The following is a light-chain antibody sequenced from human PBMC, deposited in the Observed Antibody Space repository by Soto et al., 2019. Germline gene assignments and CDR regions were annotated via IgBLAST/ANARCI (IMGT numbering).Light chain of an antibody. CDR3: QQYNNWPLT. CDR1: QSVNSN. Sequence: EIVMTQSPATLSLSPGERGTLSCRASQSVNSNVAWYQQRPGQAPRLLIYGASIRATGIPARFSGSGSGTEFTLSISSLQSEDFAFYYCQQYNNWPLTFGQGTKVDI. J-gene: IGKJ1*01. V-gene: IGKV3-15*01. CDR2: GAS.